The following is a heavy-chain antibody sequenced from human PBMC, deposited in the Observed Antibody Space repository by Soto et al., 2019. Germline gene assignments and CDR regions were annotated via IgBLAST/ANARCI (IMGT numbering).Heavy chain of an antibody. J-gene: IGHJ6*02. Sequence: GRSLRLSFGASGFHCSCYGVHWVRQAAGKGLEWVAVISYDGSNKYYAHSVKGRFTLSRDNSKNTLYLQMTSLGVQDTAAYYCAKDLCLSSSPFVYYYGMDVCGQGTTDTVSS. V-gene: IGHV3-30*18. D-gene: IGHD6-6*01. CDR1: GFHCSCYG. CDR3: AKDLCLSSSPFVYYYGMDV. CDR2: ISYDGSNK.